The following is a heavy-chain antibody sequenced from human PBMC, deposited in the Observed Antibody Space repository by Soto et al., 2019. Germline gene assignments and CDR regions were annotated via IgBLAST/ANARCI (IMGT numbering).Heavy chain of an antibody. D-gene: IGHD3-9*01. CDR2: INHSGST. V-gene: IGHV4-34*01. CDR1: DGSFSGYY. J-gene: IGHJ6*02. CDR3: ASSHYDILTGPYYYYGMDV. Sequence: PSETLSLTCAVYDGSFSGYYWSWIRHPPGKRQEWIGEINHSGSTNYNPSLKSRVTISVDTSKNQFSLKLSSVTAADTAVYYCASSHYDILTGPYYYYGMDVWGQGTTVTVS.